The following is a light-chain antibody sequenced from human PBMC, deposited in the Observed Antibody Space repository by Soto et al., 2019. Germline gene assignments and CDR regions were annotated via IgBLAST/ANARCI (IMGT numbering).Light chain of an antibody. V-gene: IGLV1-47*01. J-gene: IGLJ2*01. Sequence: QSVLTQSPSASGTPGQRVTISCSGINSNIGSNYVHWYQQFPGTAPKVLIYRNSQQPSGVPDRFFGSKSGISASLAISGLRSEDEADYFCATWDDRLSGVVFGGGTKVTVL. CDR1: NSNIGSNY. CDR2: RNS. CDR3: ATWDDRLSGVV.